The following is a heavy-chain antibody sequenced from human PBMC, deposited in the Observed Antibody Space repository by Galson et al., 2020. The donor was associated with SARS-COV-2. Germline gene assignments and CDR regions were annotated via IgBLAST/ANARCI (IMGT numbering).Heavy chain of an antibody. CDR2: IYYSGST. V-gene: IGHV4-59*01. J-gene: IGHJ4*02. CDR3: GRGFDY. D-gene: IGHD3-10*01. CDR1: GGSISSYY. Sequence: ASETLSLTCTVYGGSISSYYWSWIRQPPGKGLEWIGYIYYSGSTNYNPSLKSRVTITVDTSKNQFSLKLSSVTAADTAVYYCGRGFDYWGQGTLVTVSS.